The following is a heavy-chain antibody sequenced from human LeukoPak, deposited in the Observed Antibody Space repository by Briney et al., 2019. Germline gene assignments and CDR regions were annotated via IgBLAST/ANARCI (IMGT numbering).Heavy chain of an antibody. CDR3: ARGLPNGAATGS. CDR1: GGTFSSYA. CDR2: TIPILGIA. Sequence: SVKVSCKASGGTFSSYAISWVRQAPGQGLEWMGRTIPILGIANYAQKFQGRVTITADKSTSTAYMELSSLRSEDTAVYYCARGLPNGAATGSWGQGTLVTVSS. J-gene: IGHJ5*02. D-gene: IGHD2-15*01. V-gene: IGHV1-69*04.